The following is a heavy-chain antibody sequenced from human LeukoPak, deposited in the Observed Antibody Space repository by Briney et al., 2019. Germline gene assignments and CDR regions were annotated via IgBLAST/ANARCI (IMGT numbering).Heavy chain of an antibody. CDR1: GGTFSSYA. CDR2: IIPIFGTA. J-gene: IGHJ3*02. V-gene: IGHV1-69*05. CDR3: ATYVPAPEVGATTSAFDI. D-gene: IGHD1-26*01. Sequence: ASVKVSCKASGGTFSSYAISWVRQAPGQGLEWMGGIIPIFGTANYAQKFQGRVTITTDESTSTAYMELSSLRSEDTAVYYCATYVPAPEVGATTSAFDIWGQGTMVTVPS.